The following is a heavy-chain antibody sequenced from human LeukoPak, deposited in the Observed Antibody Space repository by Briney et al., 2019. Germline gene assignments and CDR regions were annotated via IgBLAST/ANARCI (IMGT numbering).Heavy chain of an antibody. CDR3: ARDRNDFWRGYYNWFDP. J-gene: IGHJ5*02. V-gene: IGHV1-2*06. D-gene: IGHD3-3*01. CDR1: GYTFTGYY. Sequence: ASVKVSCKASGYTFTGYYMHWVRQAPGQGLEWMGRIYPNSGGTNYAQKFQGRVTMTRDTSISTAYMELSRLRSDDTAVYYCARDRNDFWRGYYNWFDPWGQGTLVTVSS. CDR2: IYPNSGGT.